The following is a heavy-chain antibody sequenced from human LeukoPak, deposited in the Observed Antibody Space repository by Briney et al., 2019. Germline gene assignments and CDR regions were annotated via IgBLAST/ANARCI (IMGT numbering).Heavy chain of an antibody. CDR2: ISGSGGTI. V-gene: IGHV3-48*03. J-gene: IGHJ4*02. D-gene: IGHD6-13*01. Sequence: GGSPRLSCAASGFTFSSYEMNWVRQAPRKGLQWVSYISGSGGTIYYADSVKGRLTISRDNAKNSLYLQMNSLRDEDTAVYYCARISSWYKGGFDYWGQGTLVTVSS. CDR1: GFTFSSYE. CDR3: ARISSWYKGGFDY.